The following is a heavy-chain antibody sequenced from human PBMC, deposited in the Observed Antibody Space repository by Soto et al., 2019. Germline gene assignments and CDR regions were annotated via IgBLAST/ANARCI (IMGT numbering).Heavy chain of an antibody. V-gene: IGHV3-33*01. Sequence: PGGSLRLSCAASGFTFSSYGMHWVRQAPGKGLEWVAVIWYDGSNKYYADSVKGRFTISRDNSKNTLYLQMNSLRAEDTAVYYCARDSTTGTTDYYMDVWGKGTTVTVSS. J-gene: IGHJ6*03. CDR3: ARDSTTGTTDYYMDV. CDR2: IWYDGSNK. CDR1: GFTFSSYG. D-gene: IGHD1-7*01.